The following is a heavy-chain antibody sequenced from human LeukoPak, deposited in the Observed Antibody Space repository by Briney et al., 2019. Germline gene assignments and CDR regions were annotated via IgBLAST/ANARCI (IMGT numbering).Heavy chain of an antibody. CDR3: ARQAYGDSVNGPFDP. V-gene: IGHV4-31*03. Sequence: SQTLSLTCTVSGGSISSGGYYWSWIRQHPGKGLEWIGYIYYSGSTYYNPSLWSRVTISLDTSKNQFSLRLSSVTAADTAIYYCARQAYGDSVNGPFDPWGQGTLVTVSS. J-gene: IGHJ5*02. CDR2: IYYSGST. D-gene: IGHD4-17*01. CDR1: GGSISSGGYY.